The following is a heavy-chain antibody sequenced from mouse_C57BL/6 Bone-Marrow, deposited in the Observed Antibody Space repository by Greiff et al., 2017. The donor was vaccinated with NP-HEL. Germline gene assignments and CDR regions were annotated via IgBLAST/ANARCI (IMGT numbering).Heavy chain of an antibody. V-gene: IGHV14-4*01. CDR1: GFNIKDDY. CDR2: IDPENGDT. CDR3: TTFHAMDY. Sequence: VQLQQSGAELVRPGASVKLSCTASGFNIKDDYMHWVKQRPEQGLEWIGWIDPENGDTEYASKFQGKATITADTSSNTAYLQLSSLTSEDTAVYYCTTFHAMDYWGQGTSVTVSS. J-gene: IGHJ4*01.